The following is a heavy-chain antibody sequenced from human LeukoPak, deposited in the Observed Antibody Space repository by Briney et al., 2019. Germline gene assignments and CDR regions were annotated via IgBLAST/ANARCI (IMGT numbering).Heavy chain of an antibody. CDR3: ARAPQSMIVVVITYDY. D-gene: IGHD3-22*01. J-gene: IGHJ4*02. CDR1: GYTFTGYY. CDR2: INPNSGGT. V-gene: IGHV1-2*02. Sequence: ASVKVSFKASGYTFTGYYMHWVRQAPGQGLEWMGRINPNSGGTNYAQKFQGRVTMTRDTSISTAYMELSRLTSDDTAVYYCARAPQSMIVVVITYDYWGQGTLVTVSS.